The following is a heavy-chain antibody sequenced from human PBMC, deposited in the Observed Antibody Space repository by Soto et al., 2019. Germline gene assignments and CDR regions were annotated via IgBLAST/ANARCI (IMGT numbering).Heavy chain of an antibody. D-gene: IGHD4-17*01. CDR1: GGTFSSYA. CDR2: NIPIFGTA. J-gene: IGHJ6*02. CDR3: AVTVTTHYGMDV. V-gene: IGHV1-69*01. Sequence: QVQLVQSGAEVKKPGSSVKVSRKASGGTFSSYAISWVRQAPGQGLEWMGGNIPIFGTANYAQKFQGRVTITADESTSTAYMELSSLRSEDTAVYYCAVTVTTHYGMDVWGQGTTVTVSS.